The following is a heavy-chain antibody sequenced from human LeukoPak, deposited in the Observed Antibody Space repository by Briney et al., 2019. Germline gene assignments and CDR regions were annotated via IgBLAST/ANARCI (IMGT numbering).Heavy chain of an antibody. D-gene: IGHD1-20*01. J-gene: IGHJ5*02. Sequence: AGGSLRLSCAASGFTFSSYAMSWVRQAPGKGLEWVSAISGSGGSTYYADSVKGRFTISRDNSKNTLYLQMNSLRAEATAVYYCAKDLRSVTGTTGGWFDPWGQGTLVTVSS. V-gene: IGHV3-23*01. CDR3: AKDLRSVTGTTGGWFDP. CDR1: GFTFSSYA. CDR2: ISGSGGST.